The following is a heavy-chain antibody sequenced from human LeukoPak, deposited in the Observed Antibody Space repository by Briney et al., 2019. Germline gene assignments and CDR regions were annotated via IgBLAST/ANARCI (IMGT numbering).Heavy chain of an antibody. CDR1: GFTFSSYS. D-gene: IGHD4-17*01. CDR3: ARAHPMTTVTLGGAFDI. J-gene: IGHJ3*02. V-gene: IGHV3-21*01. CDR2: ISSSSSYI. Sequence: GGSLRLSCAASGFTFSSYSMNWVRQAPGKGLEWVSSISSSSSYIYYADSVKGRFTISRDNAKNSLYLQMNSLRAEDTAVYYCARAHPMTTVTLGGAFDIWGQGTMVTVSS.